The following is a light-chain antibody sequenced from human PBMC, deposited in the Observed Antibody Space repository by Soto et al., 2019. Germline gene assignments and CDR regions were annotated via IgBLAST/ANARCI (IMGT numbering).Light chain of an antibody. J-gene: IGKJ1*01. CDR3: QQYNSFSWT. V-gene: IGKV1-5*01. CDR1: HSISSW. CDR2: DAS. Sequence: DIQMTQSPSTLSASVGDRVTITCRASHSISSWLASYQQKPGKAPKSLIYDASILESGVPSRFSGSGSGTEFTLTISSLQPDDLATYYCQQYNSFSWTFGQGTKVEI.